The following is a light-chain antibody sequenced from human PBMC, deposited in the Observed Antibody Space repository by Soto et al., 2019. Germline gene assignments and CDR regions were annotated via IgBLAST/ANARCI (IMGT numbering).Light chain of an antibody. CDR3: MQALQSPLT. V-gene: IGKV2-28*01. CDR2: LGS. CDR1: QSLLHSNGYNY. Sequence: DIVMTQSPLSLPVTPGEPASISCRSSQSLLHSNGYNYLDWFLQNPGQSPQLLIYLGSNRASGVXDXXSGGGSGTAFTLKISRVEAEDVGVYYCMQALQSPLTFGGGTKAEIK. J-gene: IGKJ4*01.